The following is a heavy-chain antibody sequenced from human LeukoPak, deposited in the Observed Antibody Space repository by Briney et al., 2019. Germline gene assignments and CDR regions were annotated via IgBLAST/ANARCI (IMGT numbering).Heavy chain of an antibody. J-gene: IGHJ5*02. CDR2: IYHSGST. CDR3: ARGGNSKNWFDP. V-gene: IGHV4-38-2*02. D-gene: IGHD1-1*01. Sequence: PSGTLSLTCTVTGYSISSGYYWGWIRQPPGKGLEWIGSIYHSGSTYYNPSLKSRVTISVDTSKNQFSLKLSSVTAADTAVYYCARGGNSKNWFDPWGQGTLVTVSS. CDR1: GYSISSGYY.